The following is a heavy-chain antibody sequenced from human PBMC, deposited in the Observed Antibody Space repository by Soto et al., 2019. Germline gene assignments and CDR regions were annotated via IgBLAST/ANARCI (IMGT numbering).Heavy chain of an antibody. CDR1: GYTLNSYA. J-gene: IGHJ4*02. D-gene: IGHD3-10*01. V-gene: IGHV1-3*01. CDR2: INCDNDAT. Sequence: QVQLVQSGPEVMQPGASVKVSCKASGYTLNSYAVHWVRQAPGQGLEWMGWINCDNDATRYSPRFQDRATITRDRSANTVYMDLRSLRSDYTVVYYCATEIRGVVSFDYWGQGTLVTVSS. CDR3: ATEIRGVVSFDY.